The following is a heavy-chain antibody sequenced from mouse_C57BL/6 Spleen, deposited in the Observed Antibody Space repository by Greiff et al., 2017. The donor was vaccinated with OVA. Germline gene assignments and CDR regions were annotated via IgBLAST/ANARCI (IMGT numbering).Heavy chain of an antibody. J-gene: IGHJ3*01. CDR2: INPSNGGT. CDR3: ARSNYYGSSYPCAY. D-gene: IGHD1-1*01. Sequence: QVQLQPPGPELVKPGASVKLSCKASGYTFTSYWMHWVTQRPGQGLEWIGNINPSNGGTNYNEKFKSKATLTVDKSSSTAYMQLSSLTSEDSAVYYCARSNYYGSSYPCAYWGQGTLVTVSA. V-gene: IGHV1-53*01. CDR1: GYTFTSYW.